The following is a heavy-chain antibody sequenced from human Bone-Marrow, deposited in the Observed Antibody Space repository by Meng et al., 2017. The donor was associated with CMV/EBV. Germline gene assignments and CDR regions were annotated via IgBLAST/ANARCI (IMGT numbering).Heavy chain of an antibody. CDR3: ARDYRVISGYYDAFSV. D-gene: IGHD3-22*01. Sequence: SETLSLTCTVSGGSITFFFCNWIRQSPGKGLEWIGSIYYTGSTDYNPSLESRVTISVDTSKNQCSLKLSSVTAADTAIYYCARDYRVISGYYDAFSVWGQGEMVTVSS. CDR2: IYYTGST. CDR1: GGSITFFF. V-gene: IGHV4-59*01. J-gene: IGHJ3*01.